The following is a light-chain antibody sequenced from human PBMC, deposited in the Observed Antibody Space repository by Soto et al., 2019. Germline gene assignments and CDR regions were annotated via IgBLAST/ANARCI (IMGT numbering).Light chain of an antibody. J-gene: IGLJ1*01. Sequence: LTQPPSASGSPGQSVTISCTGTSSDVGGYNYVSWYQQHPGKAPKLMISEVTKRPSGVPDRFSGSKSGNTASLTVSGLQDEDEADYYCSSYAGSNNYVFGSGTKVTVL. CDR2: EVT. CDR3: SSYAGSNNYV. CDR1: SSDVGGYNY. V-gene: IGLV2-8*01.